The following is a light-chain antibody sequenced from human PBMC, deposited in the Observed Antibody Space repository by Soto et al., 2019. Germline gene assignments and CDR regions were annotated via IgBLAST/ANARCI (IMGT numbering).Light chain of an antibody. J-gene: IGKJ5*01. CDR3: QHRMNWPLT. CDR1: QTVSSY. CDR2: DAS. Sequence: EIVFTQSPATLSLSPGERATLSCRASQTVSSYLLWYQQKPGQAPRLLIYDASNRETGVPARFTGSGSETEFTLTISSLEPEDFAVYYCQHRMNWPLTFGQGTRLEIK. V-gene: IGKV3-11*01.